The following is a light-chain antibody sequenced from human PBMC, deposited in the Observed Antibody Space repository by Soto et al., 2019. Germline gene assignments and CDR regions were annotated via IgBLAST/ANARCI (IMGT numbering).Light chain of an antibody. V-gene: IGKV1-27*01. CDR3: QQYNSAPRGFT. Sequence: DILMTQSPSSLSASVGDRVTITCRASQGISNSLAWYQHKPGKALKLLIYATSTLQSGVPSRFSGSGSGIDFTLTISGLQPEDVGTYYCQQYNSAPRGFTFGPGTKVDI. CDR2: ATS. J-gene: IGKJ3*01. CDR1: QGISNS.